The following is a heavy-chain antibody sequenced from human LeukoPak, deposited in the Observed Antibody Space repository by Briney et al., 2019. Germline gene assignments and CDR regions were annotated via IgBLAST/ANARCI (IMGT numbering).Heavy chain of an antibody. CDR1: EYNFASYW. CDR2: IYVGDSDT. D-gene: IGHD3-10*02. V-gene: IGHV5-51*01. J-gene: IGHJ5*02. Sequence: GESLKISCKGSEYNFASYWIACVRQMPGKGLEWMGIIYVGDSDTRYSPSFQGQVTISADKSINTAYLQWSSLKASDTAMYYCARHVVRGVIFDWFDPWGQGTLVTVSS. CDR3: ARHVVRGVIFDWFDP.